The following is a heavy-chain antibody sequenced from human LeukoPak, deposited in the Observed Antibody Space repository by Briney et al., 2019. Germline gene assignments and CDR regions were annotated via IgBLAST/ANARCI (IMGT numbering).Heavy chain of an antibody. CDR3: AKVVRGVTVYYFDY. J-gene: IGHJ4*02. Sequence: GGSLRLSCAASGFTVSSNYMSWVRQAPGKGLEWVSVIYSGGSTYYADSVKGRFTISRDNSKNTLYLQMNSLRAEDTAVYYCAKVVRGVTVYYFDYWGQGTLVTVSS. CDR1: GFTVSSNY. CDR2: IYSGGST. D-gene: IGHD3-10*01. V-gene: IGHV3-53*01.